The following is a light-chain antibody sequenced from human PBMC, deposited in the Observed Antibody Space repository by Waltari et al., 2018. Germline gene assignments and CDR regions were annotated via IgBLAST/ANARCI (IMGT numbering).Light chain of an antibody. V-gene: IGKV1-5*03. J-gene: IGKJ1*01. Sequence: DIQMTQSPSTLSASVGDRVTITCRASQNIKNWLAWFQLKPGKAPKLLSYQASGVQSGVPSRFSGSESGTDFTLTISGLQPDDCATYVCQQYKLSPSTFGQGTKVEFK. CDR2: QAS. CDR3: QQYKLSPST. CDR1: QNIKNW.